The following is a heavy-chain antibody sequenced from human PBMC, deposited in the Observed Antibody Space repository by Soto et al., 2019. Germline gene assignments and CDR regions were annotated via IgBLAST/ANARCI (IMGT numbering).Heavy chain of an antibody. V-gene: IGHV3-23*01. CDR2: ISGSGGST. CDR1: GFTFSSYA. J-gene: IGHJ6*02. CDR3: ANGIAVADYYYYGMDV. Sequence: GGSLRLSCAASGFTFSSYAMSWVRQAPGKGLEWVSAISGSGGSTYYADSVKGRFTISRDNSKNTLYLQMNSLRAEDTAVYYCANGIAVADYYYYGMDVWGQGTTVTVSS. D-gene: IGHD6-19*01.